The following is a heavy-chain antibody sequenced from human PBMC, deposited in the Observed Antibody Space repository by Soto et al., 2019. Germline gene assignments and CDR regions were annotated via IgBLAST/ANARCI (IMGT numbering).Heavy chain of an antibody. J-gene: IGHJ4*02. V-gene: IGHV3-48*03. CDR1: GFSFSSYE. CDR3: ASSGWTEYYFDY. CDR2: ISSSGSTI. Sequence: EVQLVESGGGLVQPGGSLRLSCAASGFSFSSYEMNWVRQAPGKGPERVSYISSSGSTIYYADSVKGRFTISRDNAENSLYLQMNSLRADDTAVYYCASSGWTEYYFDYWGQGTLVTVSS. D-gene: IGHD3-22*01.